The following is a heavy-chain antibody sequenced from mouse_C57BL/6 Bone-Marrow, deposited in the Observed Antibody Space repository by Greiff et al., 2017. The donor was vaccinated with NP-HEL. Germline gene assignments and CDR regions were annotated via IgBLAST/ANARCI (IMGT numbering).Heavy chain of an antibody. CDR1: GFSFTTYA. Sequence: EVQLQESGGGLVQPKGSLKLSCAASGFSFTTYAMNWVRQAPGKGLEWVARIRSKSNNYATYYADSGKDRFTISRNDSESMLYLQMNNLKTEDTAVYYCVRQKDYDAYFDVWGTGTTVTVSS. CDR2: IRSKSNNYAT. J-gene: IGHJ1*03. CDR3: VRQKDYDAYFDV. V-gene: IGHV10-1*01. D-gene: IGHD2-4*01.